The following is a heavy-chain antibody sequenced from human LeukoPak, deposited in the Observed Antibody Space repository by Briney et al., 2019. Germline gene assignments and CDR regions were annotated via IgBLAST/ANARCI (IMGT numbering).Heavy chain of an antibody. J-gene: IGHJ4*02. V-gene: IGHV4-34*01. D-gene: IGHD3-3*01. CDR3: ARGLNDSWTGENY. CDR2: INHSGST. Sequence: SETLSLTCAVYDGSFGGYYWSWIRQPPGKGLEWIGEINHSGSTNYNPSLKSRVTISLDTSKSQFSLKVRYVTAADTAVYYCARGLNDSWTGENYWGQGTLVTVSS. CDR1: DGSFGGYY.